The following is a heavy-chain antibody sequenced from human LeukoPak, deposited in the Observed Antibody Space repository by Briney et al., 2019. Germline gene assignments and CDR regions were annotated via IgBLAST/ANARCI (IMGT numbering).Heavy chain of an antibody. D-gene: IGHD2-2*01. J-gene: IGHJ6*03. V-gene: IGHV3-30*02. CDR1: GFTFSSYG. Sequence: PGGSLRLSCAASGFTFSSYGMHWVRQAPGKGLEWVAFIRYDGTNKYYADSVQGRFVISRDNSKNTLFLQMNSLRSDDTAVYFCAKGSIPAAITYYMDVWGKGTTVTVSS. CDR3: AKGSIPAAITYYMDV. CDR2: IRYDGTNK.